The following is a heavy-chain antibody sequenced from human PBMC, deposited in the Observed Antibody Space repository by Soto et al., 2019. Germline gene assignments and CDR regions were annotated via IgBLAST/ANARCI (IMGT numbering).Heavy chain of an antibody. V-gene: IGHV3-53*01. CDR3: AREDYYDSSGYYGY. CDR2: IYSGGST. Sequence: EVQLVESGGGLIQPGGSLRLSCAASGFTVSSNYMSWVRKAPGKGLEWVSVIYSGGSTYYADSVKGRFTISRDNSKNTLYLQMNSLRAEDTAVYYCAREDYYDSSGYYGYWGQGTLVTVSS. D-gene: IGHD3-22*01. CDR1: GFTVSSNY. J-gene: IGHJ4*02.